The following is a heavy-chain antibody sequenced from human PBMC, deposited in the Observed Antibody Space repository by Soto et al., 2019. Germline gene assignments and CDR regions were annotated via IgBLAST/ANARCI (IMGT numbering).Heavy chain of an antibody. Sequence: QVQLRESGPGLVKPSETLSLTCTVSGGSISNYFWTWIRQPPGKGLEWIGRVLCSGDAYYNPSLKRPVTISLGAPKSQFALRLSAVTAAHTAVYYCARGDGHMRDTNYSAYWGQGPLVTVAS. D-gene: IGHD3-10*01. CDR2: VLCSGDA. CDR1: GGSISNYF. CDR3: ARGDGHMRDTNYSAY. V-gene: IGHV4-59*12. J-gene: IGHJ4*02.